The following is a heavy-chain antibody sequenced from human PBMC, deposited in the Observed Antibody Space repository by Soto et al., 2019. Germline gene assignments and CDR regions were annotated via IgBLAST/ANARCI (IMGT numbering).Heavy chain of an antibody. Sequence: SETLSLTCAVYGGSFSGYYWSWIRQPPGKGLEWIGEINHSGSTNYNPSLKSRVTISVDTSKNQFSLKLSSVTAADTAVYYCAREKRPYGSGSYFGWFDPWGQGTLVTVSS. D-gene: IGHD3-10*01. CDR3: AREKRPYGSGSYFGWFDP. V-gene: IGHV4-34*01. J-gene: IGHJ5*02. CDR2: INHSGST. CDR1: GGSFSGYY.